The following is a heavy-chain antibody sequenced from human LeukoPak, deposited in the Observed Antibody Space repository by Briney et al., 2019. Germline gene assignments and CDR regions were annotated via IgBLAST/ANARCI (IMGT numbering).Heavy chain of an antibody. V-gene: IGHV3-48*04. CDR3: ARDMGYSGSWPGYFDY. CDR1: GFTFSSYS. CDR2: IDTSSSTI. D-gene: IGHD1-26*01. J-gene: IGHJ4*02. Sequence: AGGSLRLSCVASGFTFSSYSMSGVRQAPGKGLEWVSYIDTSSSTIYYADSVKGRFTISRDNAKNSLYLQMKSLRAEDTTVYYCARDMGYSGSWPGYFDYWGQGVLVTVSS.